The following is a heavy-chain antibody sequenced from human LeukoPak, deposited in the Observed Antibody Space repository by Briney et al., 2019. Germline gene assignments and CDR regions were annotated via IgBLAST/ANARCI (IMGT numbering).Heavy chain of an antibody. Sequence: PGGSLRFSCAASGFTFSDYYMSWIRQAPGKGLEWVSYISSSGSTIYYADSVKGRFTISRDNAKNSLYLQMNSLRAEDTAVYYCARELSPYYYDSSGPAVRYYGMDVWGQGTTVTVSS. J-gene: IGHJ6*02. CDR2: ISSSGSTI. V-gene: IGHV3-11*01. CDR1: GFTFSDYY. CDR3: ARELSPYYYDSSGPAVRYYGMDV. D-gene: IGHD3-22*01.